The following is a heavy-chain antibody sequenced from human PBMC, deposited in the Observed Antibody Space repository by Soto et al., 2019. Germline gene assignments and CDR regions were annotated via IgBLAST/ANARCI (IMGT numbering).Heavy chain of an antibody. CDR2: IYWNDDK. CDR3: THNSELH. V-gene: IGHV2-5*01. Sequence: SVPTLVNPTQTLTLTCTFSGFSLSTSGVGVGWIRQPPGKALEWLALIYWNDDKRYSPSLKSRLTITKDTSKNQVVLTMTNMDTGYSATDYCTHNSELHCGQGTLVTVAS. CDR1: GFSLSTSGVG. J-gene: IGHJ4*02. D-gene: IGHD1-1*01.